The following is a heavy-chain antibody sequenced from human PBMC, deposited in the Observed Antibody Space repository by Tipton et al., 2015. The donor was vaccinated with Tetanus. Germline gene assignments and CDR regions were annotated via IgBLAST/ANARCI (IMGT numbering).Heavy chain of an antibody. Sequence: TLSLTCTVCGGHISSSSYYWGWIRQPPGKGLEWIGTIYYSGSTYYNPTLKSRVTISVDTSKNQFSLKLSSVTAADTAVYYCARVVGAAAGTKVDYWGQGPLFTVSS. V-gene: IGHV4-39*07. J-gene: IGHJ4*02. D-gene: IGHD6-13*01. CDR3: ARVVGAAAGTKVDY. CDR2: IYYSGST. CDR1: GGHISSSSYY.